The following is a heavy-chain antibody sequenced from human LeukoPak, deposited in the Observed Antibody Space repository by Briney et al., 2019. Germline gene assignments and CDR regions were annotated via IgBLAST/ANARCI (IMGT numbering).Heavy chain of an antibody. CDR3: ARAYYSYGMDV. Sequence: PSETLSLTCAVYGGSFSGYYWSWIRQPPGKGLEWIGEINHSGSTNYNPSLKSRVTISVDTSKNQFSLKLSSVTAADTAVYYCARAYYSYGMDVWGQGTTVTVSS. J-gene: IGHJ6*02. V-gene: IGHV4-34*01. CDR1: GGSFSGYY. CDR2: INHSGST.